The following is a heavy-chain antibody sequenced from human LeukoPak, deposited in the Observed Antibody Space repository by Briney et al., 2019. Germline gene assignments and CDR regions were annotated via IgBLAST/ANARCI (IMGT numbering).Heavy chain of an antibody. V-gene: IGHV3-49*04. CDR1: GFTFGDYA. J-gene: IGHJ3*02. CDR3: AKDILDI. Sequence: GRSLRLSCTASGFTFGDYAMSWVGHAPGKGLEWVGFMKSRTYGGTTEYAASVKGRFTIPRDDSKSIAYLQMNSLKTEDTAVYYCAKDILDIWGQGTLVTVSS. CDR2: MKSRTYGGTT.